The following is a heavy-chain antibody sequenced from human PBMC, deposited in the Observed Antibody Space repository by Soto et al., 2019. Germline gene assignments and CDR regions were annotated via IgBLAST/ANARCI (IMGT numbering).Heavy chain of an antibody. CDR2: ISASGGST. D-gene: IGHD3-16*01. CDR1: GFTFNMYG. J-gene: IGHJ6*03. V-gene: IGHV3-23*04. CDR3: GKGQWGYCYRDL. Sequence: EVQLVESGGGLIQPGGSLRLACEASGFTFNMYGIVWVRQAPGKGLEWVSAISASGGSTYYADSVKGRFIISRDNSKNAVYVEMHSRRAEVTAVYYGGKGQWGYCYRDLWGVGTTVTVSS.